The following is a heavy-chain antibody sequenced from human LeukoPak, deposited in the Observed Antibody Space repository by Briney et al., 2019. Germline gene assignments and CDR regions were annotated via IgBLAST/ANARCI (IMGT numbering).Heavy chain of an antibody. J-gene: IGHJ4*02. CDR3: AKVTYGSGTYGAFDS. D-gene: IGHD3-10*01. CDR2: TSSSDAGT. CDR1: GFTLSTYA. V-gene: IGHV3-23*01. Sequence: PGGSLRLSCAASGFTLSTYAMSWVRQTPGKGLEWVAATSSSDAGTYHADSVRGRFTISRDNYKNTLYLQMNSLRAEDTAVYYCAKVTYGSGTYGAFDSWGQGTLVTVSS.